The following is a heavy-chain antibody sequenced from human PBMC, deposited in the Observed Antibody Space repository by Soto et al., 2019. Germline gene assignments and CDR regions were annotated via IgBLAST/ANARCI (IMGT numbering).Heavy chain of an antibody. D-gene: IGHD4-17*01. CDR1: GGSISSYY. CDR3: ARGPYGDIDY. J-gene: IGHJ4*02. CDR2: IYYSGST. V-gene: IGHV4-59*01. Sequence: SETLSLTCTVSGGSISSYYWSWIRQPPGKGLEWIGYIYYSGSTNYNPSLKSRVTISVDTSKNQFSLKLSPVTVADTAGYCGARGPYGDIDYWGQGPLVTAPQ.